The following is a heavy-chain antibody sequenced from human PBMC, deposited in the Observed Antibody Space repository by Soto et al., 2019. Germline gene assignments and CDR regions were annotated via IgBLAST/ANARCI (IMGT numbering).Heavy chain of an antibody. V-gene: IGHV3-21*01. CDR3: AIMTRYSGYDWVDP. CDR1: GFTFSSYN. Sequence: GGSLRLSCAASGFTFSSYNMDWARQAPGKGLEWVSSISSSSYIYYADSVKGRFTISRDNAKNSLYLQMNSLRAEDTAVYYCAIMTRYSGYDWVDPWGQGTLVTVSS. D-gene: IGHD5-12*01. CDR2: ISSSSYI. J-gene: IGHJ5*02.